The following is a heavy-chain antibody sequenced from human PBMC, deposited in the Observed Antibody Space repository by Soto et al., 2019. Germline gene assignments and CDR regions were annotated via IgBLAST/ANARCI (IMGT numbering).Heavy chain of an antibody. Sequence: QVQLVQSGAEVKKPGSSMNISCKASGGTFRTAAFSWVRQAPGQGLEWMGGIIPIFPTPDYAQKFQGRVTITADESTTTTYMEMTSLRSEDTAIYYCARDKDRLQLGGNYYYIMDVWGQGTTVTVSS. D-gene: IGHD1-1*01. CDR3: ARDKDRLQLGGNYYYIMDV. V-gene: IGHV1-69*12. CDR1: GGTFRTAA. J-gene: IGHJ6*02. CDR2: IIPIFPTP.